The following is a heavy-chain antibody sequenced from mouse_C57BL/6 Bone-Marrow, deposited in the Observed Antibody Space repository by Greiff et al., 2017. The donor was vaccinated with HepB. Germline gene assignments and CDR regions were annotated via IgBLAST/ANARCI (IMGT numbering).Heavy chain of an antibody. CDR3: ARDSSGVRFDY. V-gene: IGHV1-26*01. D-gene: IGHD3-2*02. Sequence: EVQLQQSGPELVKPGASVKISCKASGYTFTDYYMNWVKQSHGKSLEWIGDINPNNGGTSYNQKFKGKATLTVDKSSSTAYMELRSLTSEDSAVYYCARDSSGVRFDYWGQGTTLTVSS. CDR1: GYTFTDYY. J-gene: IGHJ2*01. CDR2: INPNNGGT.